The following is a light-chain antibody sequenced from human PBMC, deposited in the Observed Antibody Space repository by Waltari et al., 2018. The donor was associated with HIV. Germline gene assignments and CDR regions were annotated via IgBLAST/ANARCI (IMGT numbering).Light chain of an antibody. CDR2: DNQ. CDR3: GTWDTSLSAWI. J-gene: IGLJ1*01. CDR1: SSNIATNY. Sequence: QSVLTQPPSVSATPGQTVTISCSGSSSNIATNYVSWNQNFPHTVPKVLIYDNQKRPSGMPDGSSGSKSGTSATLDSAGLQTGDEAHYYCGTWDTSLSAWIFGTGTKVTVL. V-gene: IGLV1-51*01.